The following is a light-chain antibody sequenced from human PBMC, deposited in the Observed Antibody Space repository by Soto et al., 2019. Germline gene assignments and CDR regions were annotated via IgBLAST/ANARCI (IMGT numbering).Light chain of an antibody. J-gene: IGKJ1*01. V-gene: IGKV1-5*01. Sequence: DIQMTQSPSTLSASVGDRVTITCRASQSISNWLAWYQQKPGKAPKLLIYDVSSLESGVPSRFSGRGSGTEFTLTISSLQSEDIAVYYCHQYYTWPRTFGQGTKVDI. CDR3: HQYYTWPRT. CDR2: DVS. CDR1: QSISNW.